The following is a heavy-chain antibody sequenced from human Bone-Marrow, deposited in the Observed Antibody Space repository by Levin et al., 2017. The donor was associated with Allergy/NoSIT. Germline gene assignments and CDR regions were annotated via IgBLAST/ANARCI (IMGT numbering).Heavy chain of an antibody. CDR2: ISRSSSTI. D-gene: IGHD2-2*01. J-gene: IGHJ4*02. CDR1: GFTFSRYS. Sequence: PGGSLRLSCAASGFTFSRYSMNRVRQAPGRGLEWVSYISRSSSTISYADSVKGRFTISRDNAKNSLYLQMNSLRDEDTAVYYCARPDCSGTSCYYFFDSWGQGTLVTVSS. CDR3: ARPDCSGTSCYYFFDS. V-gene: IGHV3-48*02.